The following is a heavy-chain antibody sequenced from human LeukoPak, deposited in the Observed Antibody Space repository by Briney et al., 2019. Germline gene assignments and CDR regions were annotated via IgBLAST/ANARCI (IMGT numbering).Heavy chain of an antibody. CDR3: ARTLTGTVFDS. CDR1: GVSFINYY. J-gene: IGHJ4*02. Sequence: SETLSLTRTVSGVSFINYYWSWIRQPAGKGLEWIGRIYTSGNTHYNPSLKSRVTLSVDTSENQFSLNLNSVTAADTAVYYCARTLTGTVFDSWGQGALVTVSS. CDR2: IYTSGNT. D-gene: IGHD1-14*01. V-gene: IGHV4-4*07.